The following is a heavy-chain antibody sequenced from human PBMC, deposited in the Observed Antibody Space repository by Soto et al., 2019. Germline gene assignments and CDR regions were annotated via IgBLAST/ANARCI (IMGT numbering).Heavy chain of an antibody. D-gene: IGHD7-27*01. CDR1: GFTFTSYA. CDR3: VKLRTNWVNYFFEM. Sequence: EVQLLESGGGLVQPGGSLRLSCEASGFTFTSYAMSWVRQAPGKGLEWVSAISRTGENTHYADFVKGRFTISRDNSKTTLFLQMNNLSAEDTAVYYCVKLRTNWVNYFFEMWGQGTMVTVSS. CDR2: ISRTGENT. J-gene: IGHJ3*02. V-gene: IGHV3-23*01.